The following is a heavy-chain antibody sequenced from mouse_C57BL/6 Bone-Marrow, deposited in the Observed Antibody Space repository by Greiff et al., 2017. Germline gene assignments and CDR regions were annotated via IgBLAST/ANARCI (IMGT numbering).Heavy chain of an antibody. CDR3: AKLGRRYAMDY. J-gene: IGHJ4*01. CDR2: IYPGGGYT. D-gene: IGHD4-1*01. Sequence: VQLQQSGAELVRPGTSVKMSCKASGYTFTNYWIGWAKQRPGHGLEWIGDIYPGGGYTNYNEKFKGKATLTADKSSSTAYMQFSSLTSEDSAIYYCAKLGRRYAMDYWGQGPSVTVSS. CDR1: GYTFTNYW. V-gene: IGHV1-63*01.